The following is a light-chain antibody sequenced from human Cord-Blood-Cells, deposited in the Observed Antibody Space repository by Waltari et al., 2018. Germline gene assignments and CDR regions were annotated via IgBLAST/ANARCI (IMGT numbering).Light chain of an antibody. V-gene: IGLV2-14*01. CDR2: DVS. Sequence: SALTRLASVSGSPGRSITIPCPGTRRDVGGYNYVSWYQQHPGKAPKLMIYDVSNRPSGVSNRFSGSKSGNTASLTISGLQAEDEADYYCSSYTSSSTVVFGGGTKLTVL. CDR3: SSYTSSSTVV. CDR1: RRDVGGYNY. J-gene: IGLJ2*01.